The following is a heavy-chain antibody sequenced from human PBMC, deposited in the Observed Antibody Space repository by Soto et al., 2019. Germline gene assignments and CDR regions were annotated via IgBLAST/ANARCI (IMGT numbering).Heavy chain of an antibody. J-gene: IGHJ5*02. CDR1: GASISGFY. CDR2: IYATGTT. CDR3: VRDGTRTLRDWFDP. V-gene: IGHV4-4*07. D-gene: IGHD1-1*01. Sequence: SETLSLTCTVSGASISGFYWSWIRKSAGKGLEWIGRIYATGTTDYNPSLKSRVMMSVDTSKEQFSLKLRSVTAADTAVYYCVRDGTRTLRDWFDPWGQGISVTVSS.